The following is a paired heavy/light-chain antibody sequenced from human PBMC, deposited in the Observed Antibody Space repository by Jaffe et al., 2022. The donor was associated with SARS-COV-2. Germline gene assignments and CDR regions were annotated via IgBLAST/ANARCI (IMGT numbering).Light chain of an antibody. V-gene: IGKV1-33*01. CDR3: QQYDNLPPT. CDR2: DAS. CDR1: QDIKSY. Sequence: DIQMTQSPSSLSASVGDRVTITCQASQDIKSYLNWYQQQPGKAPKLLIYDASNLETGVPSRFSGSGSGTDFTFTISSLQPEDIARYYCQQYDNLPPTFGGGTKVEIK. J-gene: IGKJ4*01.
Heavy chain of an antibody. D-gene: IGHD5-12*01. CDR3: AKDRIVTTLSAQFDD. CDR2: IRGTDGAT. CDR1: GFTLSNYA. V-gene: IGHV3-23*01. J-gene: IGHJ4*02. Sequence: EVHLLESGGGLVQPGGSLRLSCAASGFTLSNYAMSWVRQAPGKGLEWVSSIRGTDGATYYADSVRGRFTIARDNSKNTLYLQMNSLRAEDTAVYYCAKDRIVTTLSAQFDDWGQGTLVTVSS.